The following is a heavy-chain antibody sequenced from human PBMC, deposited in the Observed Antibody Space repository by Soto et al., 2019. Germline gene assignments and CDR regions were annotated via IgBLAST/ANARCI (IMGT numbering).Heavy chain of an antibody. CDR2: IIPIFGTA. CDR1: GGTFSSYA. Sequence: VKVPCKASGGTFSSYAISWVRQAPGQGLEWMGGIIPIFGTANYAQKFQGRVTITADESTSTAYMELSSLRSEDTAVYYCARAPVEYDFWSGYHYYYYGMDVWGQGTTVTVSS. V-gene: IGHV1-69*13. D-gene: IGHD3-3*01. J-gene: IGHJ6*02. CDR3: ARAPVEYDFWSGYHYYYYGMDV.